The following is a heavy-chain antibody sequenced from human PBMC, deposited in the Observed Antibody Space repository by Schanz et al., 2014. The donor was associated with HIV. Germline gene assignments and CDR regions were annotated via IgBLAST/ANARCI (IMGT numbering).Heavy chain of an antibody. D-gene: IGHD3-3*01. CDR2: ISAYNGNT. V-gene: IGHV1-18*01. Sequence: QVQLVQSGTEVKKPGSSVKVSCKPSGGTFRSFAISWVRQAPGQGLEWMGGISAYNGNTNYAQKFQGRVTMTTDTSTSTAYMELRSLRSDDTAVYFCARARFGDWGQGTLVTVSS. CDR3: ARARFGD. J-gene: IGHJ4*03. CDR1: GGTFRSFA.